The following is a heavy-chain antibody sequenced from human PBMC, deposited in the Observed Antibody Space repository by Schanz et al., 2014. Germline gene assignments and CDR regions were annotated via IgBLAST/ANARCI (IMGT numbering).Heavy chain of an antibody. CDR2: ISCSSIYT. D-gene: IGHD3-3*01. CDR3: ARDKGGYYPFDY. Sequence: QVQLVESGGTLVKPGGSLRLSCVVSGFTFSDYYMSWIRQAPGKGLEWVSYISCSSIYTNYADSVKGRFTISRDNAKNSLYLQMNSLRAEDTAVYYCARDKGGYYPFDYWGQGTLVTVSS. J-gene: IGHJ4*02. CDR1: GFTFSDYY. V-gene: IGHV3-11*06.